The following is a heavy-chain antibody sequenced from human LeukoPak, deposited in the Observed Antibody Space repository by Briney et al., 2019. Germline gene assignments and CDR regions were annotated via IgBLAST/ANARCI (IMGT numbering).Heavy chain of an antibody. J-gene: IGHJ6*03. CDR3: ARGTRGRSFVYYYYYMDV. CDR2: IIPMSDTA. V-gene: IGHV1-69*06. CDR1: GGTFNSYA. Sequence: SVKVSCKASGGTFNSYAISWVRQAPGQGLEWMGGIIPMSDTANYPQKFRGRLTITADIPTSTVYMKLSSLRSEDTAVYYCARGTRGRSFVYYYYYMDVWGKGTTVTISS. D-gene: IGHD3-16*01.